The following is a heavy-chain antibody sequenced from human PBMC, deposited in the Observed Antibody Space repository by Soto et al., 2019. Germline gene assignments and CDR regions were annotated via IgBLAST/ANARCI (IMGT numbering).Heavy chain of an antibody. Sequence: SQTPSLTCAISGDSVSSNSAAWNWIRQSPSRGLEWLGRTYYRSKWYNDYAVSVKSRITINPDTSKNQFSLQLNSVTPEDTAVYYCARDRGVAARPDYYGMDVWGQGTTVTVSS. CDR1: GDSVSSNSAA. CDR2: TYYRSKWYN. D-gene: IGHD6-6*01. J-gene: IGHJ6*02. V-gene: IGHV6-1*01. CDR3: ARDRGVAARPDYYGMDV.